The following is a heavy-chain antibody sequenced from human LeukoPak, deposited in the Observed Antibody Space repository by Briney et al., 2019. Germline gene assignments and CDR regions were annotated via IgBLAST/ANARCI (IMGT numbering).Heavy chain of an antibody. J-gene: IGHJ3*02. CDR3: AIHVVEVTNVPDAFDI. Sequence: GESLKISCKASGFRFSDQWIGWVRQKPGKDLEWMGIIYPDGSHTVYSPSFQGQVTISADESLTTAYLHWKSLRASDTAIYYCAIHVVEVTNVPDAFDIWGQGTMVTVSS. V-gene: IGHV5-51*01. D-gene: IGHD2-21*02. CDR2: IYPDGSHT. CDR1: GFRFSDQW.